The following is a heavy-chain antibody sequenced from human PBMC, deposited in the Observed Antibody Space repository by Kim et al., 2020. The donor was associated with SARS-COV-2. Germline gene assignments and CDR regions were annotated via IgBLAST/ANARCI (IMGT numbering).Heavy chain of an antibody. Sequence: GGSLRLSCAASGFTFSSYDMHWVRQATGKGLEWVSAIGTAGDTYYPGSVKGRFTISRENAKNSLYLQMNSLRAGDTAVYYCARAVQKQLGLWFDPWGQGTLVTVSS. CDR3: ARAVQKQLGLWFDP. D-gene: IGHD6-13*01. CDR1: GFTFSSYD. CDR2: IGTAGDT. V-gene: IGHV3-13*01. J-gene: IGHJ5*02.